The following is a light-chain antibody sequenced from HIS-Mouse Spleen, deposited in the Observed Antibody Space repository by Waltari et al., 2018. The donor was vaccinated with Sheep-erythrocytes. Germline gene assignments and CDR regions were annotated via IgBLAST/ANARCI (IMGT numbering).Light chain of an antibody. V-gene: IGKV4-1*01. CDR1: QSVLYSSNNKNY. J-gene: IGKJ4*01. Sequence: DIVMTQSPDSLAVSLGERATINCKSSQSVLYSSNNKNYLAWYQQKPGHPPKLLIYRATTRESGVPDRFSGSGSWTDFTLTISSLQAEDVAVYYCQQYYSTLLTFGGGTKVEIK. CDR3: QQYYSTLLT. CDR2: RAT.